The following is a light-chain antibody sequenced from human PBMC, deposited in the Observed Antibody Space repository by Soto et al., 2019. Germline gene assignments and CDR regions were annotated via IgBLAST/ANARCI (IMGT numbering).Light chain of an antibody. J-gene: IGKJ1*01. CDR1: QSISVW. V-gene: IGKV1-5*03. CDR2: KAS. CDR3: QQYNSYSEA. Sequence: DIQMTQSPSTLSASVGDRVTITCRASQSISVWLAWYQQKAGKAPNLLIYKASRSESGVPSRFSGSGSETEFTLTISGLQPGDSATYYCQQYNSYSEAFGQGTKVDIK.